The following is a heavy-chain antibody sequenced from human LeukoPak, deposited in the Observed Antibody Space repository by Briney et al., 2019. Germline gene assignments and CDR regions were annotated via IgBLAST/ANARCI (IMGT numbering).Heavy chain of an antibody. CDR3: ARAISSGYCDY. V-gene: IGHV4-31*03. CDR2: IYYSGST. D-gene: IGHD3-22*01. CDR1: GGSISSGGYY. J-gene: IGHJ4*02. Sequence: TTSETLSLTCTVSGGSISSGGYYWSWIRQHPGKGLEWIGYIYYSGSTHYNPSLKSRVTISVDTSKNQFSLKLSSVTAADTAVYYCARAISSGYCDYWGQGTLVTVSS.